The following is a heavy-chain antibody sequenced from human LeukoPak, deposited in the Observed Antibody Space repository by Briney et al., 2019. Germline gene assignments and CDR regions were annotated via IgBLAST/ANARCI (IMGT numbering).Heavy chain of an antibody. D-gene: IGHD4-17*01. V-gene: IGHV3-33*01. J-gene: IGHJ4*02. CDR3: ARKPLSYSDYEVDY. CDR2: IWYDGSNK. CDR1: RFTFSSYG. Sequence: GGSLRLSCAASRFTFSSYGMHWVRQAPGKGLEWVAVIWYDGSNKYYADSVKGRFTISRDNSKNTLYLQMNSLRAEDTAVYYCARKPLSYSDYEVDYWGQGTLVTVSS.